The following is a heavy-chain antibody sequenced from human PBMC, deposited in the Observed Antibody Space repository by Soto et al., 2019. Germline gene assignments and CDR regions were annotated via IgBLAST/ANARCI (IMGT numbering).Heavy chain of an antibody. CDR2: IYTSGST. Sequence: SETLSLTCTVSGGSISSYYWSWIRQPAGKGLEWIGRIYTSGSTNYNPSLKSRVTMSVDTSKNQFSLKLSSVTAADTAVYYCARGSRFLEWVPPYYDYGMDVWGQGTTVTVSS. D-gene: IGHD3-3*01. J-gene: IGHJ6*02. CDR3: ARGSRFLEWVPPYYDYGMDV. CDR1: GGSISSYY. V-gene: IGHV4-4*07.